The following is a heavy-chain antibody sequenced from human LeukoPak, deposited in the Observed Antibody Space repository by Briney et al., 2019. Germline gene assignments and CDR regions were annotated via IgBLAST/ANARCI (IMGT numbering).Heavy chain of an antibody. J-gene: IGHJ4*02. CDR3: ARDLVWGAY. CDR2: ITSSSSSI. CDR1: GFTFSIYT. D-gene: IGHD4/OR15-4a*01. V-gene: IGHV3-21*01. Sequence: PGGSLRLSCVASGFTFSIYTMSWVRQAPGKGLEWVSSITSSSSSIYSADSVKGRLTISRDNAKNSLYLEMNSLRDEDTAVYYCARDLVWGAYWGQGTLVTVSS.